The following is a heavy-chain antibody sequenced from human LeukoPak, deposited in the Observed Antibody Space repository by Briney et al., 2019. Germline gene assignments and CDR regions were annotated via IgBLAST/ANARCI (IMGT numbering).Heavy chain of an antibody. Sequence: KPSGTLSLTCAVSGCSISTDNRWHWLRQSPGKGLEWIAVIYHNGDVHYNPSLKSRVTMSVDTSKNQFSLKVNSVTAADTATYFCAREVAAGSYRGFDYWGQGTLVTVSS. J-gene: IGHJ4*01. CDR2: IYHNGDV. D-gene: IGHD6-19*01. CDR1: GCSISTDNR. V-gene: IGHV4-4*02. CDR3: AREVAAGSYRGFDY.